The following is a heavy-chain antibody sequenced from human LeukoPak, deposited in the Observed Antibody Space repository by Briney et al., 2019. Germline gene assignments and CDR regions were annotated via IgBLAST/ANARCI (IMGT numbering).Heavy chain of an antibody. CDR1: GGSISSGDYY. V-gene: IGHV4-30-4*01. CDR3: ARGVPIAAHSYYFDY. D-gene: IGHD6-6*01. Sequence: SETLSLTCTVSGGSISSGDYYWSWIRQPPGKGLEWIGYIYYSGSTYYNPSLKSRVTISVDTSKNQFSLKLSSVTAADTAVYYCARGVPIAAHSYYFDYWGQGTLVTVSS. J-gene: IGHJ4*02. CDR2: IYYSGST.